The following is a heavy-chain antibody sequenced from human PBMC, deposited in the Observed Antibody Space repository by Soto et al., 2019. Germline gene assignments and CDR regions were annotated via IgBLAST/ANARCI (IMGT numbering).Heavy chain of an antibody. CDR3: ARDLGYSGYDFPDFDY. Sequence: ASVKVSCRASGGTFSSYAISWVRQAPGQGLEWMGGIIPIFGTANYAQKFQGRVTITADESTSTAYMELSSLRSEDTAVYYCARDLGYSGYDFPDFDYWGQGTLVTVSS. CDR1: GGTFSSYA. J-gene: IGHJ4*02. V-gene: IGHV1-69*13. CDR2: IIPIFGTA. D-gene: IGHD5-12*01.